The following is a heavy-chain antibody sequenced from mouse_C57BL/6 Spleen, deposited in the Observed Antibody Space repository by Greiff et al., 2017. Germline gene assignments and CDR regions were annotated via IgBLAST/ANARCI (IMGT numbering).Heavy chain of an antibody. CDR2: IYPGSGST. CDR1: GYTFTSYW. J-gene: IGHJ3*01. CDR3: ARDWDSWFAD. V-gene: IGHV1-55*01. Sequence: QVQLQQPGAELVKPGASVKMSCKASGYTFTSYWITWVKQRPGQGLEWIGDIYPGSGSTNYNEKFKSKATLSVDTSSSTAYMQLSSLTSEDSAVYYCARDWDSWFADWGQGTLVTVSA. D-gene: IGHD4-1*01.